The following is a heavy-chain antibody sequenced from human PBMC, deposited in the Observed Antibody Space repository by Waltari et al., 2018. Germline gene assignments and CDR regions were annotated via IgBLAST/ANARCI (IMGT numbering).Heavy chain of an antibody. CDR3: ARYYDFWGGFSSFDY. CDR1: GYTFINYG. CDR2: ISAYSGKT. D-gene: IGHD3-3*01. V-gene: IGHV1-18*01. J-gene: IGHJ4*02. Sequence: QVQLVQSGPEVKKPGASVTVSCKTSGYTFINYGIRWVRQAPGQGLEWMGWISAYSGKTDFTQKFQGRLTMTTDTSTNTGYMELTSLTSDDTAVYYCARYYDFWGGFSSFDYWGQGTLVTVSS.